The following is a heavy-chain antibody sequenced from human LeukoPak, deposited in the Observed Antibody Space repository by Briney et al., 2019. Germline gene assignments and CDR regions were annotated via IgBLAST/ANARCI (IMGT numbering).Heavy chain of an antibody. CDR2: ISGSGGST. D-gene: IGHD6-13*01. CDR3: AKYSSSWYVAAFDY. Sequence: GGSLRLSCAASGITFSSYAMSWVRQAPGKGLECVSPISGSGGSTYYADSVKCRFTISRDNSKNSLYLQMNSLRAEDTAVYYCAKYSSSWYVAAFDYWGQGTLVTVSS. V-gene: IGHV3-23*01. CDR1: GITFSSYA. J-gene: IGHJ4*02.